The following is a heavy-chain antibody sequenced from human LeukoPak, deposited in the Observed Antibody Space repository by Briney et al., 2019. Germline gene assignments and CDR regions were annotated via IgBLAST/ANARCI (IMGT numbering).Heavy chain of an antibody. D-gene: IGHD6-13*01. CDR1: GGSISSYY. CDR3: ARVYSSSWYYYYYYMDV. CDR2: IYYSGST. V-gene: IGHV4-59*01. Sequence: SETLSLTCTVPGGSISSYYWSWIRQPPGKGLEWIGYIYYSGSTNYNPSLKSRVTISVDTSKNQFSLKLSSVTAADTAVYYCARVYSSSWYYYYYYMDVWGKGTTVTVSS. J-gene: IGHJ6*03.